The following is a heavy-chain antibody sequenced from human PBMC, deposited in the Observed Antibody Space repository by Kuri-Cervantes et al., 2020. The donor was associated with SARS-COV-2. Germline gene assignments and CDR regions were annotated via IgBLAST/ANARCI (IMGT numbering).Heavy chain of an antibody. CDR3: ARTTVTTGGWFDP. Sequence: SVKVSCKASGGTFSSYTISWVRQAPGQGLEWMGRIIPILGIANYAQKFQGRVTITADKSTSTAYMELSSLRSEDAAVYYCARTTVTTGGWFDPWGQGTLVTVSS. D-gene: IGHD4-17*01. CDR1: GGTFSSYT. V-gene: IGHV1-69*02. CDR2: IIPILGIA. J-gene: IGHJ5*02.